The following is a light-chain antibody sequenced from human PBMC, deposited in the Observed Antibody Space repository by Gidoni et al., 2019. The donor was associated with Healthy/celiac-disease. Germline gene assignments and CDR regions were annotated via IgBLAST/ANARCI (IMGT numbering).Light chain of an antibody. CDR1: QSVSSY. CDR3: QQRSNWPRT. Sequence: EIVLPQSPATLSLSPGERATLSCRASQSVSSYLAWYQQKPGQAPRLLIYDAANMATGIPARFRGSGSGTDFTLTISSLEPDDFAVYYCQQRSNWPRTFGQXTKVEIK. V-gene: IGKV3-11*01. J-gene: IGKJ1*01. CDR2: DAA.